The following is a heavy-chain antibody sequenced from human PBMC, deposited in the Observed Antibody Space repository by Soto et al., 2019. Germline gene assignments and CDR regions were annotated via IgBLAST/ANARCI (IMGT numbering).Heavy chain of an antibody. Sequence: QVQLVQSGAEVKKPGASVKVSCKASGYTFTSYAMHWVRQAPGQRLEWMGWINAGNGNTKYSQKFQGRVTITRDTSASTAYMELSSLRSEDTAVYYCARCTILGNWFDPWGQGTLVTVSS. D-gene: IGHD3-3*01. CDR3: ARCTILGNWFDP. V-gene: IGHV1-3*01. J-gene: IGHJ5*02. CDR1: GYTFTSYA. CDR2: INAGNGNT.